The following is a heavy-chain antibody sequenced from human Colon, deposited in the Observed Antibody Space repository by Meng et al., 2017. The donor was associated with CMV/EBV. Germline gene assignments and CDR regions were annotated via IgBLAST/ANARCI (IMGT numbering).Heavy chain of an antibody. Sequence: LRPSCTVSGGSVRSSSPYWTWLRQPPGKELEWIGYVYYIGSTNYNPSLKSRVSISIDTSKHQFSLKHYSVTAADTAVYYCAREHSAIDFWGQGTLVTVSS. V-gene: IGHV4-61*01. D-gene: IGHD6-13*01. CDR1: GGSVRSSSPY. J-gene: IGHJ4*02. CDR3: AREHSAIDF. CDR2: VYYIGST.